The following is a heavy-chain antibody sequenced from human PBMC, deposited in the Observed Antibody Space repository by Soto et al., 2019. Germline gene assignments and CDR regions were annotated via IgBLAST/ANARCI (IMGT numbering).Heavy chain of an antibody. D-gene: IGHD2-15*01. CDR1: GFTFRNHA. Sequence: QVQLVESGGGVVQPGGSLRLSCAASGFTFRNHAMHWVRQAPGKGLECLAVIAYDGSNALYRDSVKGRFTISRDNSKNTLFLPMYSLRSEDKGVYYCVRRDQDDILLFVGARPGESGIDIWGQGNTVTVSS. V-gene: IGHV3-30-3*01. CDR3: VRRDQDDILLFVGARPGESGIDI. CDR2: IAYDGSNA. J-gene: IGHJ6*02.